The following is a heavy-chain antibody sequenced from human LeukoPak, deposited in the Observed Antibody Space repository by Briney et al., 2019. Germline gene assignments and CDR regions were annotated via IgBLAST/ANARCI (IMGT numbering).Heavy chain of an antibody. CDR3: ARRTITMVRGVSNWFDP. J-gene: IGHJ5*02. Sequence: SETLSLTCAVYGGSFSGYYWSWIRQPPGKGLEWLGEINHSGSTTYNPSLKSRVTISVDTSKNQFSLKLSSVTAADTAVYYCARRTITMVRGVSNWFDPWGQGTLVTVSS. V-gene: IGHV4-34*01. CDR1: GGSFSGYY. D-gene: IGHD3-10*01. CDR2: INHSGST.